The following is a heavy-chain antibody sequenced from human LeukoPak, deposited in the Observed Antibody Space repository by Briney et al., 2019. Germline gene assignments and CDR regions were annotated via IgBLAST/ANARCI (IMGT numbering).Heavy chain of an antibody. CDR3: ARGDCSGGICYSDSAFDI. Sequence: SQTLSLTFAISGDSVSSNNTAWNWIRQSPSRGLEWLGRTYYRSKWYNDYAVSVKSRITINPDTSKSQFSLQLNSVTPEDTAVYYCARGDCSGGICYSDSAFDIWGQGTMVTVSS. CDR1: GDSVSSNNTA. V-gene: IGHV6-1*01. CDR2: TYYRSKWYN. J-gene: IGHJ3*02. D-gene: IGHD2-15*01.